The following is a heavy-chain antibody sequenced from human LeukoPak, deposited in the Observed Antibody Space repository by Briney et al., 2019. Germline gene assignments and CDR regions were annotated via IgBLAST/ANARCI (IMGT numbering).Heavy chain of an antibody. CDR1: GFTFSSYW. J-gene: IGHJ4*02. CDR3: AKDGRGVVVPAAIHFDY. D-gene: IGHD2-2*01. CDR2: INSDGRST. Sequence: GGSLRLSCAASGFTFSSYWMHWVRQAPGKGLVWVSRINSDGRSTSYADSVKGRFTISRDNAKNTLYLQMNSLRAEDTAVYYCAKDGRGVVVPAAIHFDYWGQGTLVTVSS. V-gene: IGHV3-74*01.